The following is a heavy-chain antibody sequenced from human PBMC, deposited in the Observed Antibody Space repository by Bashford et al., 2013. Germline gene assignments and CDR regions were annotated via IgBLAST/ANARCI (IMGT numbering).Heavy chain of an antibody. Sequence: SSETLSLTCAVSGYSISSGFYWGWVRQTPGKGLEWIGSIYQSGTTCYNPSLKNRVTVSVDTSKNQFSLKLKSVTAADTAVYYCARGLRDFSNWFDPWGQGTLVTVSS. D-gene: IGHD4-17*01. CDR1: GYSISSGFY. J-gene: IGHJ5*02. CDR3: ARGLRDFSNWFDP. CDR2: IYQSGTT. V-gene: IGHV4-38-2*01.